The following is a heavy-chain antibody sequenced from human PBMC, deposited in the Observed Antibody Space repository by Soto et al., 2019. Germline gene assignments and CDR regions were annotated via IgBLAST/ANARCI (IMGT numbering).Heavy chain of an antibody. V-gene: IGHV3-30*04. Sequence: QEQLVESGGGVVQPGTSLRLSCTASGFSFSTYAMYWVRQAPGKGLEWVAIISYDGSNAQYADSVKGRFTVAGDNSKNTLYLQMHSLTAEDTAVYYCARDGGGFGELLLNSYDAFDLWGQGKLVTVSS. CDR1: GFSFSTYA. J-gene: IGHJ3*01. CDR2: ISYDGSNA. D-gene: IGHD3-10*01. CDR3: ARDGGGFGELLLNSYDAFDL.